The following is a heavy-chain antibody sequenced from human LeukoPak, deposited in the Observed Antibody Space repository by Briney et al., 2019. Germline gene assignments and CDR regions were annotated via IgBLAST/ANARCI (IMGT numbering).Heavy chain of an antibody. Sequence: GGSLRLSCAASGFIVNSNYMNWVRQAPGKGLEWVSLIYSDGSTYYADSVKGRFITSRDNSKNSLDLQMNSLRAEDTAVYHCARGVTVRGGPFDVWGQGTMVIVSS. J-gene: IGHJ3*01. CDR1: GFIVNSNY. V-gene: IGHV3-53*01. CDR3: ARGVTVRGGPFDV. D-gene: IGHD3-22*01. CDR2: IYSDGST.